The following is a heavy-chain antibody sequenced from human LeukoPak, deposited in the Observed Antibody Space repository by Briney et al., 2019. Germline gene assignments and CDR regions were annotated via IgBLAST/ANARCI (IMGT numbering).Heavy chain of an antibody. V-gene: IGHV3-7*01. CDR3: AVDRRFKIFDY. D-gene: IGHD5-24*01. CDR1: GFTFSSYS. CDR2: IKPDGSED. Sequence: GGSLRLSCAASGFTFSSYSMYWVRQAPGKGLEWVASIKPDGSEDFYADSVKGRFNISRDNAKNSLFLQMTNLKAEDTAVYYCAVDRRFKIFDYWGQGTLVTVSP. J-gene: IGHJ4*02.